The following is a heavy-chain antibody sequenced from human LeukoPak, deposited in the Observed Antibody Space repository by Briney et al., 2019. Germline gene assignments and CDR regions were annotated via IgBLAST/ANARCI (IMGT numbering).Heavy chain of an antibody. CDR2: ISAYNGNT. Sequence: ASVKVSCKASGYTFTSYGISWVRQAPGQGLEWMGWISAYNGNTNYAQKFQGRVTMTRDTSISTAYMELSRLRSDDTAVYYCARDLLAVAGEDYWGQGTLVTVSS. J-gene: IGHJ4*02. CDR1: GYTFTSYG. D-gene: IGHD6-19*01. CDR3: ARDLLAVAGEDY. V-gene: IGHV1-18*01.